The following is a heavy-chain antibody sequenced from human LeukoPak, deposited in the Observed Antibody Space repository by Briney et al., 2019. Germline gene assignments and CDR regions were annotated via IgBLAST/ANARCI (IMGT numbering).Heavy chain of an antibody. CDR1: GGSISSYY. Sequence: PSETLSLTCTVSGGSISSYYWSWIRQPPGKGLEWIGYIYSGSTDYNPSLRSRVTISVDTPKNQFSLKLSSVTAADTAVYYCARGFEYNYRYTFGYWGQGTLVTVSS. D-gene: IGHD5-18*01. CDR3: ARGFEYNYRYTFGY. J-gene: IGHJ4*02. V-gene: IGHV4-59*01. CDR2: IYSGST.